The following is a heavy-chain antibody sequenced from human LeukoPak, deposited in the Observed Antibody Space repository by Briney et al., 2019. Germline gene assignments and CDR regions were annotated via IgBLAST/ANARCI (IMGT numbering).Heavy chain of an antibody. CDR2: IYDSGST. Sequence: SETLSLTCAVSGGSISSGGYSWSWIRQPPGKGLEWIGYIYDSGSTNYNPSLKSRVTISVDTSKNQFSLKLSSVTAADTAVFYCASLTTADAFDIWGQGTMVTVSS. J-gene: IGHJ3*02. CDR1: GGSISSGGYS. D-gene: IGHD3-22*01. CDR3: ASLTTADAFDI. V-gene: IGHV4-61*08.